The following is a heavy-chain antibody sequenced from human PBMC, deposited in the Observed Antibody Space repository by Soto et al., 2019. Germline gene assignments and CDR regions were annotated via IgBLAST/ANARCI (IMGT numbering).Heavy chain of an antibody. CDR3: AKGGAIVAAGTRVYLYNAMDG. CDR1: GYTFTGYY. V-gene: IGHV1-2*02. CDR2: INPNSGDT. Sequence: ASVEVSCRASGYTFTGYYVHWVRQAPGQGLEWMGWINPNSGDTYLAQRFQGRVTMNRDTSIGTAYMELRGLTSDDTAEYYCAKGGAIVAAGTRVYLYNAMDGWRQGTTVTVSS. D-gene: IGHD1-26*01. J-gene: IGHJ6*02.